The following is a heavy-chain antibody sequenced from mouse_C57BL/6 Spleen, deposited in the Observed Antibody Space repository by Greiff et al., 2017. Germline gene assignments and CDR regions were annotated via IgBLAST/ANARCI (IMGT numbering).Heavy chain of an antibody. J-gene: IGHJ1*03. CDR2: IDPANGNT. CDR1: GYTIKNTY. Sequence: VQLQQSVAELVRPGASVKLSCTASGYTIKNTYMHWVKQRPEQGLEWIGRIDPANGNTKYTPKFKGKATLTADTSSNTAYLQLSRLTSEDTAIYYAARWGYDGDWDFDVWGTGTTVTVAA. V-gene: IGHV14-3*01. CDR3: ARWGYDGDWDFDV. D-gene: IGHD2-2*01.